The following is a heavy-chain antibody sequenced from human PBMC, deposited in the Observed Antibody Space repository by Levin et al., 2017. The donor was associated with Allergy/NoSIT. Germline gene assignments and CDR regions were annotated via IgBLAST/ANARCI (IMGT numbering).Heavy chain of an antibody. J-gene: IGHJ4*02. CDR3: VRAEVVQGVITHI. CDR1: GGSFSNYY. D-gene: IGHD3-10*01. Sequence: PSETLSLTCAVYGGSFSNYYWHWIRQPPGKRLEWIGEINHSGGTNYNPSLQSRVTVSVDMSKSQFSLKLSSVTAADMAVYYCVRAEVVQGVITHIWGQGTLVTVSS. CDR2: INHSGGT. V-gene: IGHV4-34*01.